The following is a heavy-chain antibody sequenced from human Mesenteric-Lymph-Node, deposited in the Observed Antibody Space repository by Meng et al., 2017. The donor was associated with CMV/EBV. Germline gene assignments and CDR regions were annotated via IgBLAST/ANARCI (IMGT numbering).Heavy chain of an antibody. CDR1: VFTFSTCS. V-gene: IGHV3-21*01. CDR2: ISSRSDYI. J-gene: IGHJ4*02. CDR3: ARASGWTQVFDY. D-gene: IGHD6-19*01. Sequence: SCAASVFTFSTCSMHWVRQAPGKGLEWVSSISSRSDYIFYADSVKGRFTISRDNAKNSLYLQMNSLRAEDPAVYYCARASGWTQVFDYWGQGTLVTVSS.